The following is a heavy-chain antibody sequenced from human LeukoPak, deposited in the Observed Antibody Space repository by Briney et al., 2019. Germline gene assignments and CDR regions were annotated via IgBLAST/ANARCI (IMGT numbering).Heavy chain of an antibody. D-gene: IGHD1-26*01. V-gene: IGHV3-7*01. J-gene: IGHJ4*02. CDR3: ARVRGSYYFDY. CDR2: IQQTGSEK. Sequence: GGSLRLSCAASGFSFSGYWMIWVRQAPGKGLEWVATIQQTGSEKSYVDSVKGRFTISRDNAENSLYLQMNSLRAEDTAVYYCARVRGSYYFDYWGQGTLVTVSS. CDR1: GFSFSGYW.